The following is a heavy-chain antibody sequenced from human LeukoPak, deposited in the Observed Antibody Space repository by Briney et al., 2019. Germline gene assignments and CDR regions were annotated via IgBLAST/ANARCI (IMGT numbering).Heavy chain of an antibody. Sequence: PGGSLRLSCAASGFTFNSYSLNWVRQAPGKGLEWVSYISSSGSTMYYADSVKGRFTISRDNAKNSLSLQMNSLRDKGTAVYYCARGRSSSSWECEYWGQGTLVTVST. CDR1: GFTFNSYS. J-gene: IGHJ4*02. V-gene: IGHV3-48*02. CDR3: ARGRSSSSWECEY. CDR2: ISSSGSTM. D-gene: IGHD6-6*01.